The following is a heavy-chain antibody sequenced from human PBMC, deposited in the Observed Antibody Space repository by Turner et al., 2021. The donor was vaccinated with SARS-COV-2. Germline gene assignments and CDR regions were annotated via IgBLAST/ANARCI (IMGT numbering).Heavy chain of an antibody. V-gene: IGHV3-7*01. J-gene: IGHJ3*02. CDR2: IKQDGSEK. Sequence: EVQLVESGGALVQPGGSLRLSCAASGFTFSIYWISWVRQAPGMELDWVANIKQDGSEKYYVNSGKGRFTISRDNAKNSLYLQMNSLRAEEPAVYYCARDIVVFTHAFDIWGQGTMVTVSS. CDR3: ARDIVVFTHAFDI. CDR1: GFTFSIYW. D-gene: IGHD3-22*01.